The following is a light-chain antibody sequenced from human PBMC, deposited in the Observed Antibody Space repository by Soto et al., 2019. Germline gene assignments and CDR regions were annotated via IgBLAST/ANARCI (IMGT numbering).Light chain of an antibody. J-gene: IGLJ2*01. Sequence: QSVLTQPPSASGTPGQRVSISCSGSSSNIGSYTVNWYQQLPGTAPKLLIYSKDQRPSGVPDRFSGSKSGTSASLAISGLQSEDEDDYYCAAWDDSLNAVFGGGTKLTVL. CDR3: AAWDDSLNAV. CDR2: SKD. V-gene: IGLV1-44*01. CDR1: SSNIGSYT.